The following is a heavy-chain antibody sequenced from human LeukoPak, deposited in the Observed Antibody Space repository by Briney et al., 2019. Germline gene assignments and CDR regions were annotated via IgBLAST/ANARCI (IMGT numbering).Heavy chain of an antibody. CDR3: ARDALGPIDY. CDR2: IYYSGST. CDR1: GGSISSYY. Sequence: SETLSLTCTVSGGSISSYYWSWIRQPPGKGLEWIGSIYYSGSTYYNPSLKSRVTISVDTSKNQFSLKLSSVTAADTAVYYCARDALGPIDYWGQGTLVTVSS. J-gene: IGHJ4*02. V-gene: IGHV4-59*05.